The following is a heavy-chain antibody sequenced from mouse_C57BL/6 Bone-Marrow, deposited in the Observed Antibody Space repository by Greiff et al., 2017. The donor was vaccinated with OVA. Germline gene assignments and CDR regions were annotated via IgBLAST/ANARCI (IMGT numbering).Heavy chain of an antibody. Sequence: EVQLQQSGAELVRPGASVKLSCTASGFNIKDDYMHWVKQRPEQGLEWIGWIDPENGDTEYASKFQGKATITADTSSNTAYLQLSSLTSEDTAVYYCTTEGVLDGYFDYWGQGTTLTVSS. D-gene: IGHD2-3*01. V-gene: IGHV14-4*01. CDR1: GFNIKDDY. CDR3: TTEGVLDGYFDY. CDR2: IDPENGDT. J-gene: IGHJ2*01.